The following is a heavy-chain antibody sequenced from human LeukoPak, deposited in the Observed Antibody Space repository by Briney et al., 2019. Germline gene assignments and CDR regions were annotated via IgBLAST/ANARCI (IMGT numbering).Heavy chain of an antibody. D-gene: IGHD2-15*01. CDR1: GFTFSSCG. CDR3: ARDQDEDEKSGFDY. CDR2: IWYDGSNK. J-gene: IGHJ4*02. Sequence: GRSLRLSCAASGFTFSSCGMHWVRQAPGKGLEWVAVIWYDGSNKYYADSVKGRFTISRDNSKNTLYLQMNSLRAEDTAVYYCARDQDEDEKSGFDYWGQGTLVTVSS. V-gene: IGHV3-33*01.